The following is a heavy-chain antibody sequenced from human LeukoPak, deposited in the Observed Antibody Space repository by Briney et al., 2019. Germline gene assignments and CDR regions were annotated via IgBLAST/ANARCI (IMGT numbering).Heavy chain of an antibody. Sequence: ASETLSLTCAVYGGSFSGYYWSWIRQPPGEGLEWIGEINHSGSTNYNPSLKSRVTISVDTSKNQFSLKLSSVTAADTAVYYCARGIAAAGHSVFDYWGQGTLVTVSS. CDR2: INHSGST. CDR1: GGSFSGYY. CDR3: ARGIAAAGHSVFDY. D-gene: IGHD6-13*01. J-gene: IGHJ4*02. V-gene: IGHV4-34*01.